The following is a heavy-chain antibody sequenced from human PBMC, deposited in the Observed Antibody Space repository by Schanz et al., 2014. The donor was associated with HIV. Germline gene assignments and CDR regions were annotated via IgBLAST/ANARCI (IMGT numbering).Heavy chain of an antibody. V-gene: IGHV1-69*01. CDR1: GGTFSRHA. CDR2: IIPMLGTA. D-gene: IGHD2-2*01. CDR3: ARDLSLASTTPTLAFDI. Sequence: QVPLVQSGAEVKKPGSSVKVSCKASGGTFSRHAINWVRQAPGQGLEWMGGIIPMLGTATYAQKFQGRVTITADESTSTAYMELSSLRSEDTAVYYCARDLSLASTTPTLAFDIWGQGTMVTVSS. J-gene: IGHJ3*02.